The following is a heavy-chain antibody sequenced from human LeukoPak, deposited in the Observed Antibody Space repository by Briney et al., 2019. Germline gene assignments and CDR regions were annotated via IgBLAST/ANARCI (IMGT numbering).Heavy chain of an antibody. J-gene: IGHJ4*02. V-gene: IGHV3-23*01. CDR2: ISGGGGST. D-gene: IGHD2-2*01. CDR1: GFTFNSYA. Sequence: PGGSLRLSCAASGFTFNSYAMTWVRQAPGKGLEWVSDISGGGGSTYYTDSVKGRFTISRDNSKNTLYLQMNSLRAEDTAIYYCADPASTDYWGQGTLVTVSS. CDR3: ADPASTDY.